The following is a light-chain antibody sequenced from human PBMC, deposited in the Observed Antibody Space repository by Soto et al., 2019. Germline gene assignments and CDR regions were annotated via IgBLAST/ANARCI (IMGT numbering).Light chain of an antibody. Sequence: GDRVTITCQASQDISNYLNWYQQKPGKAPKLLIYDASNLETGVPSRFSGSGSGTDFTFTISSLQPEDIATHYCQQYDNLPTWTFGQGTKVEIK. J-gene: IGKJ1*01. CDR3: QQYDNLPTWT. V-gene: IGKV1-33*01. CDR2: DAS. CDR1: QDISNY.